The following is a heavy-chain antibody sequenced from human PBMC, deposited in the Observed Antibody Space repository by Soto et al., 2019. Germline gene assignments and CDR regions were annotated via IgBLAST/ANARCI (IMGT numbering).Heavy chain of an antibody. CDR1: GFTFDDYA. D-gene: IGHD3-10*01. V-gene: IGHV3-9*01. Sequence: EVQLVESGGGLVQPGRSLRLSCAASGFTFDDYAMHWVRQAPGKGLEWVSGISWNSGSIGYADSVKGRFTISRDNAKNSLYLQMNSLRAEDTALYYCAINYYGSGSYLHAFDIWGQGTMVTVSS. CDR2: ISWNSGSI. CDR3: AINYYGSGSYLHAFDI. J-gene: IGHJ3*02.